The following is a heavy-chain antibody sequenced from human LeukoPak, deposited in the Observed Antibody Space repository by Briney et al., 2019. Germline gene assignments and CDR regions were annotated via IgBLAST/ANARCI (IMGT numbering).Heavy chain of an antibody. J-gene: IGHJ4*02. CDR3: AREGGSYSPYFDY. Sequence: SETLSLTCTVSGGSISSSSYYWGWIRQPPGKGLEWIGSIYHSGSTYYNPSLKSRVTISVDTSKNQFSLKLSSVTAADTAVYYCAREGGSYSPYFDYWGQGTLVTVSS. D-gene: IGHD1-26*01. CDR2: IYHSGST. CDR1: GGSISSSSYY. V-gene: IGHV4-39*07.